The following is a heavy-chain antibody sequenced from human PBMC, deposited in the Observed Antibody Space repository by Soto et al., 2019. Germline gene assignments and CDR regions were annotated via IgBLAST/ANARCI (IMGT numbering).Heavy chain of an antibody. CDR1: GGSISSGDYY. CDR2: IYYSGST. CDR3: ARVCCYYDSSGYSTGRYFQH. J-gene: IGHJ1*01. D-gene: IGHD3-22*01. Sequence: SETLSLTCTVSGGSISSGDYYWSWIRQPPGKGLEWIGYIYYSGSTYYNPSLKSRVTISVDTSKNQFSLKLSSVTAADTAVYYCARVCCYYDSSGYSTGRYFQHWGQGTLVTVSS. V-gene: IGHV4-30-4*01.